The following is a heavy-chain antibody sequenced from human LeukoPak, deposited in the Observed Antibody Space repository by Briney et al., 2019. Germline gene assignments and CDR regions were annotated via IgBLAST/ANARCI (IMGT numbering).Heavy chain of an antibody. Sequence: SVKVSCKASGGTFSSSAISWVRQAPGQGLEWMGGIIPIFGTANYAQKFQGRVTITTDESTSTAYMELSSLRSEDTAVYYCATLRYCTNGVCSDYWGQGTLVTVSS. CDR3: ATLRYCTNGVCSDY. V-gene: IGHV1-69*05. J-gene: IGHJ4*02. CDR2: IIPIFGTA. D-gene: IGHD2-8*01. CDR1: GGTFSSSA.